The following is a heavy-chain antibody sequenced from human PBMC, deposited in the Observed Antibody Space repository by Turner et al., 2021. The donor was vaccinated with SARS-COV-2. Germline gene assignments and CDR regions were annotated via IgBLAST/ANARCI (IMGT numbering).Heavy chain of an antibody. Sequence: QVQLVQSGAEVKTPGSSVKVSCKASGVPFSSYTISWVRQAPGQGLEWMGRIIPILGIAKYAQKFQGRVTITADKSTSTAYMELSSLRSEDTAVYYCARDEGEIAAAGIVYYYGMDVWGQGTTVTVSS. CDR2: IIPILGIA. CDR1: GVPFSSYT. J-gene: IGHJ6*02. V-gene: IGHV1-69*08. D-gene: IGHD6-13*01. CDR3: ARDEGEIAAAGIVYYYGMDV.